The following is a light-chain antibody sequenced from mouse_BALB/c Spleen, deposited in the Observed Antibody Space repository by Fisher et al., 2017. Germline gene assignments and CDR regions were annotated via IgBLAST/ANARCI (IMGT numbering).Light chain of an antibody. CDR3: QQFTSSPSIT. CDR2: STS. V-gene: IGKV4-57-1*01. Sequence: DIVLTQSTAIMSASPGEKVTMTCRASSSVSSSYLHWYQQKSGASPKLWIYSTSNLASGVPARFSGSGSGTSYSLTISSMEGEDAATYYCQQFTSSPSITFGGGTKLEIK. CDR1: SSVSSSY. J-gene: IGKJ2*01.